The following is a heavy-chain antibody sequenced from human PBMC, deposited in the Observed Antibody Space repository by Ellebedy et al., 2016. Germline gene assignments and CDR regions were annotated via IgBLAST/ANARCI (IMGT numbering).Heavy chain of an antibody. J-gene: IGHJ4*02. V-gene: IGHV3-11*04. D-gene: IGHD1-26*01. CDR1: GFTFSDYY. Sequence: GESLKISCAASGFTFSDYYMSWIRQAPGKGLEWVSYISSSGSTIYYADSVKGRFTISRDNAKNSLYLQMNSLRAEDTAVYYCARTGYSGSYWGGYWGQGTLVTVSS. CDR3: ARTGYSGSYWGGY. CDR2: ISSSGSTI.